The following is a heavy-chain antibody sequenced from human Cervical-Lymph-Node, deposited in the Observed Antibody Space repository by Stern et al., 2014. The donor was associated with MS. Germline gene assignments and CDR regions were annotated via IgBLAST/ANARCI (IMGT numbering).Heavy chain of an antibody. J-gene: IGHJ4*02. CDR3: ARQDGYNLDY. D-gene: IGHD5-24*01. V-gene: IGHV3-21*01. Sequence: EVQLVQSGGDLVKPGGSLRLSCEASGFTFSYYDMNCVRQAPGKGLEWVSSITSGSAYLYYADSVKGRFTISRDNAKNSLYLQMNSLRAEDTAVYYCARQDGYNLDYGGRGTLVTVSS. CDR2: ITSGSAYL. CDR1: GFTFSYYD.